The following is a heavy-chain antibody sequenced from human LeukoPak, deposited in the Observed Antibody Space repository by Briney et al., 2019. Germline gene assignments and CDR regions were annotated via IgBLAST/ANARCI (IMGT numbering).Heavy chain of an antibody. V-gene: IGHV7-4-1*02. CDR3: ARDIGVLTTQVPPDAFDI. CDR2: INANTGNP. J-gene: IGHJ3*02. Sequence: GAAVTVSFTASAYTFTIYANNLVRQAPGQGRERMGWINANTGNPTYTQGFTGRVVFSLYTSVSTAYLQINSLKAEDTAVYYCARDIGVLTTQVPPDAFDIWGQGRMVTVSS. CDR1: AYTFTIYA. D-gene: IGHD6-19*01.